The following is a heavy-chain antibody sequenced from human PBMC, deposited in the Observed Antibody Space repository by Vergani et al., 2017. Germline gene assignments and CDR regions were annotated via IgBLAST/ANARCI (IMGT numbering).Heavy chain of an antibody. CDR2: IYYSGST. CDR1: GGSISSSSYY. J-gene: IGHJ6*02. V-gene: IGHV4-39*01. D-gene: IGHD6-19*01. CDR3: ARQKYSSGWYYYYGMDV. Sequence: QLQLQESGPGLVKPSETLSLTCTVSGGSISSSSYYWGWIRQPPGKGLEWIGSIYYSGSTCYNPSLKSRVTISVDTSKNQFSLKLSSVTAADTAVYYCARQKYSSGWYYYYGMDVWGQGTTVTVSS.